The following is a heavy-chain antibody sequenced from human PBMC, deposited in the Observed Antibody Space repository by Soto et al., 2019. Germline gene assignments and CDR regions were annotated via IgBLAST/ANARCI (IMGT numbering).Heavy chain of an antibody. CDR1: GFTFHTAA. D-gene: IGHD1-26*01. J-gene: IGHJ4*02. Sequence: EVQLLDSGGGFVQPGGSQRLSCVGSGFTFHTAAMTWVRQAPGKGLEWVSTISGNGVSTYYADSVKGRFTISRDNSKNTLYLQMNSLRAEDTAIYFCAKWGAQSLFDYWGQGTLVTVSS. V-gene: IGHV3-23*01. CDR2: ISGNGVST. CDR3: AKWGAQSLFDY.